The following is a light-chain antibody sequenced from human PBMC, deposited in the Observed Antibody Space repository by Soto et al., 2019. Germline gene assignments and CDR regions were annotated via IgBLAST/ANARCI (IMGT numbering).Light chain of an antibody. CDR3: AAWDDSLKAQF. CDR1: SSNIGDNR. Sequence: QSALTQPPSASGTPGQRVTISCSGSSSNIGDNRVYWYQQLPGAAPKLLIHTDNQRPSGVPDRFSGSKSGTSASLAISGLRSEDEADYFCAAWDDSLKAQFFGAGTKVTVL. J-gene: IGLJ1*01. V-gene: IGLV1-47*01. CDR2: TDN.